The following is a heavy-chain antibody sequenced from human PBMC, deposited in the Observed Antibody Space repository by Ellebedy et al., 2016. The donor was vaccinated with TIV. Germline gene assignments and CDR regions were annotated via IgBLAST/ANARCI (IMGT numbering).Heavy chain of an antibody. CDR3: AKASGSSFRSVYFDY. D-gene: IGHD2-15*01. V-gene: IGHV3-23*01. CDR1: GFTFSSHA. Sequence: GESLKISXAASGFTFSSHAMSWVRQAPGEGLEWVSLITGSGGTTHYADSVKGRFTISRDNFNKMLYLELNSLRDEDTAVYYCAKASGSSFRSVYFDYWGQGTLVTVSS. J-gene: IGHJ4*02. CDR2: ITGSGGTT.